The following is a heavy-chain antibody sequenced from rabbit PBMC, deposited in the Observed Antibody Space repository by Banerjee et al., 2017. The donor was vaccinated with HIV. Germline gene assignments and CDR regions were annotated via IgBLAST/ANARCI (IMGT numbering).Heavy chain of an antibody. CDR3: VRETETYAGYVGYNYYFNL. CDR1: GFSFSSSYY. Sequence: QEQLVESRGDLVKPGASLTLTCTASGFSFSSSYYMCWVRQAPGEGLEWIACISTGDAYTLYASWVNGRFTISSHNAQKTLYLQLNSLTAADTATYFCVRETETYAGYVGYNYYFNLWGQGTLVTVS. J-gene: IGHJ4*01. V-gene: IGHV1S43*01. CDR2: ISTGDAYT. D-gene: IGHD7-1*01.